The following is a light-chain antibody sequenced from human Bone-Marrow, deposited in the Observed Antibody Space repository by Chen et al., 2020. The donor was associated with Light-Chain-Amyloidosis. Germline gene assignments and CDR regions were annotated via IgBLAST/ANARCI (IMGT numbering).Light chain of an antibody. CDR3: SSYTITNTLV. J-gene: IGLJ1*01. CDR2: EVT. V-gene: IGLV2-14*01. CDR1: SIDVGGDNH. Sequence: QSALTQPASVSGSPGQSITSPCPGTSIDVGGDNHVSWYQQHPDKAPKLMIYEVTNRPSWVPDRFSGSKSDNTASLTISGLQTEDEADYFCSSYTITNTLVFGSGTRVTVL.